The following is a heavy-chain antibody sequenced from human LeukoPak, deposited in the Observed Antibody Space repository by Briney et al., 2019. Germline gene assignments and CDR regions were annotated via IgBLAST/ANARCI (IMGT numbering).Heavy chain of an antibody. CDR1: RYTPLTYD. D-gene: IGHD3-10*01. CDR2: IRAHNYNT. CDR3: ARVADYGAGSHLFDY. V-gene: IGHV1-18*01. Sequence: GSVKVSRKHPRYTPLTYDLSCVCHAHGEGGEWMGWIRAHNYNTKYAQRFQGRVPMTADTSTTTAYMELRSLRSDDTAVYYCARVADYGAGSHLFDYWGQGTLVAVSS. J-gene: IGHJ4*02.